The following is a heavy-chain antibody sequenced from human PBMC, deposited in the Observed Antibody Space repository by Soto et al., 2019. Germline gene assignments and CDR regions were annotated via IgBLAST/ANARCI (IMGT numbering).Heavy chain of an antibody. V-gene: IGHV4-34*01. Sequence: QVQLQQWGAGLLKPSETLSLTCAVYGGSFSGYYWSWIRQPPGKGLEWIGEINHSGSTNYNPSLKSRVTISVDTSKNQFSLKLSSVTAADTAVYYCARGFRFYDILTGYYEFSWFDPWGQGTLVTVSS. J-gene: IGHJ5*02. CDR2: INHSGST. CDR3: ARGFRFYDILTGYYEFSWFDP. D-gene: IGHD3-9*01. CDR1: GGSFSGYY.